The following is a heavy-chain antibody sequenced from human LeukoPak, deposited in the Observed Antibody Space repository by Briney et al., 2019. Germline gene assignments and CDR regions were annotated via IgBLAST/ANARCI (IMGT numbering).Heavy chain of an antibody. J-gene: IGHJ5*02. V-gene: IGHV4-59*08. CDR1: GGSISSYY. Sequence: SETLSLTCTVSGGSISSYYWSWIRQPPGKGLEWIGYIFDSGSTNYNPSLKSRVAISVDTSKSQFSLRLSSVTAADTAVYYCARHRSGSSWFAPWGQGTLVTVSS. D-gene: IGHD6-19*01. CDR3: ARHRSGSSWFAP. CDR2: IFDSGST.